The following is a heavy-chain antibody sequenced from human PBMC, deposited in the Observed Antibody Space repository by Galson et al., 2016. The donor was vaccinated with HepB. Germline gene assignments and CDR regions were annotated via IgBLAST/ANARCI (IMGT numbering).Heavy chain of an antibody. J-gene: IGHJ4*02. CDR1: GFPFGSYN. Sequence: SLRLSCAASGFPFGSYNMYWVRQAPGKGLEWVSSISPSSTYIYYADSMKGRFTISRDNAKGSLYLQMNSLRAGDTAVYFCARGSFCSGTVCQFRGFDHWGQGTLVTVSS. CDR2: ISPSSTYI. D-gene: IGHD2-8*02. CDR3: ARGSFCSGTVCQFRGFDH. V-gene: IGHV3-21*01.